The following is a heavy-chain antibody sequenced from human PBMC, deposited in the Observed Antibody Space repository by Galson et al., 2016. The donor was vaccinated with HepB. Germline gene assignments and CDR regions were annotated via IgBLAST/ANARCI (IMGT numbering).Heavy chain of an antibody. Sequence: SLRLSCAASGFTFSSYAMHWVRQAPGKGLEWVAVISYDGSNKYYADSVKGRFTISRDNSKNTLYLQMNSLRAEDTAVYYCARERIVVVSSVYGMDVWGQGTTVTVSS. CDR1: GFTFSSYA. V-gene: IGHV3-30-3*01. CDR3: ARERIVVVSSVYGMDV. D-gene: IGHD2-15*01. CDR2: ISYDGSNK. J-gene: IGHJ6*01.